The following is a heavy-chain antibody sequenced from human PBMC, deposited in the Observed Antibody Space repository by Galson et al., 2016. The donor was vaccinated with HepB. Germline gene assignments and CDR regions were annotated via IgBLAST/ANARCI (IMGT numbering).Heavy chain of an antibody. Sequence: SLRLSCAASGFTFSSYGMSWVRQAPGKGLEWVSAVSGSGGGTYYADSVKGRFTISRDNSKNTLSLQMNSLRAEDTAVYSCAKMDEGTSKRNIDYWGQGTLVTVST. D-gene: IGHD2-2*03. CDR3: AKMDEGTSKRNIDY. V-gene: IGHV3-23*01. CDR2: VSGSGGGT. CDR1: GFTFSSYG. J-gene: IGHJ4*02.